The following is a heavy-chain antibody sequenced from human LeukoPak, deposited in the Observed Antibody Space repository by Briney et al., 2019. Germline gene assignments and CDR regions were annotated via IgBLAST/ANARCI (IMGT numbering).Heavy chain of an antibody. D-gene: IGHD3-22*01. CDR3: AREGDSSGYYTDY. J-gene: IGHJ4*02. Sequence: GRFDISRDHAKHSLYLQMDSQRAEDTAVYYCAREGDSSGYYTDYWGQGTLVTVSS. V-gene: IGHV3-11*06.